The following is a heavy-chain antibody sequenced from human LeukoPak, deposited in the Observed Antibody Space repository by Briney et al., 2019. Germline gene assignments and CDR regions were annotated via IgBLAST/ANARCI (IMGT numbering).Heavy chain of an antibody. CDR1: GFTFSNYA. D-gene: IGHD6-13*01. CDR3: ARDLSWHQLGTRFDY. V-gene: IGHV3-23*01. J-gene: IGHJ4*02. CDR2: IRVTGGST. Sequence: QTGGSLRLSWAASGFTFSNYAMCWVRQAPGKGLEWVSVIRVTGGSTYYADSVKGRFTISRDNAKNTLHLQMIGLRAEDTAVYYCARDLSWHQLGTRFDYWGQGTLVTVSS.